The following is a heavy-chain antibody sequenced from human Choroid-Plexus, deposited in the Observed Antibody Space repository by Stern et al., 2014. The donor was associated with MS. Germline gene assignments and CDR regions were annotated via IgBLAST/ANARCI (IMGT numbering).Heavy chain of an antibody. CDR3: AKDRQYLTYFFDH. CDR1: GFTFGSCA. J-gene: IGHJ5*02. CDR2: VSYDGSNK. D-gene: IGHD2/OR15-2a*01. V-gene: IGHV3-30*18. Sequence: VQLLESGGGVVQPGRPLRLSCVASGFTFGSCAMHWVRQAPGKGLEWVAGVSYDGSNKYYADSVKDRFTISRDNSQNTLYMQMSSLRPEDTAVYYCAKDRQYLTYFFDHWGQGSLVTVSS.